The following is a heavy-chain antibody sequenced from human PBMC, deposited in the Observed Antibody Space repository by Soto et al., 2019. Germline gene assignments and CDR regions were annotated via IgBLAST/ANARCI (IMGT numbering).Heavy chain of an antibody. D-gene: IGHD6-13*01. V-gene: IGHV5-51*01. CDR1: GYSCARDW. J-gene: IGHJ4*02. Sequence: GESLKIACKGSGYSCARDWVGWVRQMAGKGLEWIGIIYPGDSDTRYSPSLQGQVTISADKSISTAYLQWSSLKASDTAMYYCARLQAAAGDNDLTFDYWGQGTLVTVSS. CDR2: IYPGDSDT. CDR3: ARLQAAAGDNDLTFDY.